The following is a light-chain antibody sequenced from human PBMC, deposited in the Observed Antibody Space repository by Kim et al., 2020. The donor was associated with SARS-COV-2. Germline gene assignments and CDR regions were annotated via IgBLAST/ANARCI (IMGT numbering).Light chain of an antibody. J-gene: IGKJ4*01. CDR3: QQSYSTPLT. CDR2: AAS. CDR1: QTISNY. Sequence: GDRVTITCRASQTISNYLNWYQQKPGEAPNLLIYAASSLQSGVPSRFSGSGSGTDFTLTISSLHPEDFATYFCQQSYSTPLTFGGGTKVDIK. V-gene: IGKV1-39*01.